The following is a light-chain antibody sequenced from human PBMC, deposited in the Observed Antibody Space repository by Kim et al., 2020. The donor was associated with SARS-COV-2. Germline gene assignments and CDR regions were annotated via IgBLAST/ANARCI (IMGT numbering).Light chain of an antibody. CDR2: EGS. J-gene: IGLJ2*01. CDR3: CSYAGSRV. V-gene: IGLV2-23*01. Sequence: SPGQSITISCTGTSSDGGSYNLVSWYQQHPGKAPKLMIYEGSKRPSGVSNRFSGSKSGNTASLTISGLQAEDEADYYCCSYAGSRVFGGGTKLTVL. CDR1: SSDGGSYNL.